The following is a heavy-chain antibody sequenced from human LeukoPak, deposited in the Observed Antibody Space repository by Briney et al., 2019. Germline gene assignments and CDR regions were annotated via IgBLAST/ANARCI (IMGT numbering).Heavy chain of an antibody. V-gene: IGHV1-18*01. D-gene: IGHD5-12*01. J-gene: IGHJ4*02. CDR3: AREGDGYNQYYYFDY. CDR1: GYTFTSYG. Sequence: GASVKVSCKASGYTFTSYGISWVRQAPGQGLEWMGWISAYNGNTNYAQKLQGRVTMTTDTSTSTAYVELRSLRSDDTAVYYCAREGDGYNQYYYFDYWGQGTLVTVSS. CDR2: ISAYNGNT.